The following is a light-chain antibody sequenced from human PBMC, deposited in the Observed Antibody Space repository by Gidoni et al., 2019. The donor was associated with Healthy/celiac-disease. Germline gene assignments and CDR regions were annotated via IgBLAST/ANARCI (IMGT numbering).Light chain of an antibody. J-gene: IGLJ2*01. CDR1: SSNIGNNY. Sequence: QSVLTQPTSVSAAPGQKVTISCSGRSSNIGNNYVSWYQQLPGTAPKLLIYDNNKRPSGIPDRFSGSKSGTSATLGITGLQTGDEADYYCGTWDSSLSAGRVFGGGTKLTVL. V-gene: IGLV1-51*01. CDR2: DNN. CDR3: GTWDSSLSAGRV.